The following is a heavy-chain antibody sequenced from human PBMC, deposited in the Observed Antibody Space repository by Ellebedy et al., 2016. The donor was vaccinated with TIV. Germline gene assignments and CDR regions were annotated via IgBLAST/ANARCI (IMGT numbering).Heavy chain of an antibody. CDR2: IIPIFGTA. D-gene: IGHD3-3*01. Sequence: ASVKVSCKASVGTFSSYAISWVRQAPGQGLEWMGGIIPIFGTANYAQKFQGSVKITADESTSTAYMELSSLRSDDTAVYYCARAGYDFWSGYYTDWYFDLWGRGTLVTVSS. J-gene: IGHJ2*01. CDR1: VGTFSSYA. V-gene: IGHV1-69*13. CDR3: ARAGYDFWSGYYTDWYFDL.